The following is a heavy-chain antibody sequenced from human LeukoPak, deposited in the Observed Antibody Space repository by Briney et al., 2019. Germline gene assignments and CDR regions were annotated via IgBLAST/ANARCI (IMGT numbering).Heavy chain of an antibody. V-gene: IGHV3-30-3*02. CDR2: ISYDGRKK. CDR3: AKFRGSPY. J-gene: IGHJ4*02. CDR1: GFTFSSYA. Sequence: GGSLRLSCAASGFTFSSYAMHWVRQAPGKGLEWMVVISYDGRKKYYTDSVKGQLTISRDNSQNTLYLQMNSLRVEDTAIYYCAKFRGSPYWGQGTLVTVSS.